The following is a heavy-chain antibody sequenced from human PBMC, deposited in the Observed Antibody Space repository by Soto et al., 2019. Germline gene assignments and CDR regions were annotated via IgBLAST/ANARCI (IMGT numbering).Heavy chain of an antibody. Sequence: QVTLVQSGAEVKKPGASVKVSCSTSGDTFSNYGLSWLRQSPGQGLEWMGWINPSNDKTNYVPSLKGRVTMTTDTSTSTVYMEMRSLRSDDSAVYYCARARCMNSSCYPEFGYWGPGTLVTVS. D-gene: IGHD2-15*01. CDR3: ARARCMNSSCYPEFGY. CDR2: INPSNDKT. V-gene: IGHV1-18*01. CDR1: GDTFSNYG. J-gene: IGHJ4*02.